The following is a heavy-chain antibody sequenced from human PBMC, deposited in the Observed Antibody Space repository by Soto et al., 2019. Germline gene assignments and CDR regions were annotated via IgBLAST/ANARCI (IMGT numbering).Heavy chain of an antibody. CDR2: IIPIFGTA. D-gene: IGHD4-17*01. Sequence: QVQLVQSGAEVKKPGSSVKVSCKASGGTFSSYAISWVRQAPGQGPEWMGGIIPIFGTANYAQKFQGRVTITADESTSTAYMELSSLRSDDTAVYYCARETDYGDYYPYYWGQGTLVTVSS. J-gene: IGHJ4*02. CDR3: ARETDYGDYYPYY. V-gene: IGHV1-69*12. CDR1: GGTFSSYA.